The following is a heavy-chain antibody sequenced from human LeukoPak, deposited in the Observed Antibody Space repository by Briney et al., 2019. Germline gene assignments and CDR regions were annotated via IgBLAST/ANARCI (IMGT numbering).Heavy chain of an antibody. CDR1: GGSISSSSYY. Sequence: SETLSLTCTVSGGSISSSSYYWGWIRQPPGKGLEWIGSIYYSGSTYYNPSLKSRVTISVDTSKNQFSLRLSSVTAADTAVYYCATRIAVDDCGCDPWGQGTLVTVSS. D-gene: IGHD6-19*01. CDR2: IYYSGST. V-gene: IGHV4-39*01. CDR3: ATRIAVDDCGCDP. J-gene: IGHJ5*02.